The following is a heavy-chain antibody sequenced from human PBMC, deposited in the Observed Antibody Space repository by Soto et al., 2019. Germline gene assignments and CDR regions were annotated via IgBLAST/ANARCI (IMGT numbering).Heavy chain of an antibody. CDR3: ARGPGLQRIHDY. CDR1: GYTFTSYY. CDR2: INPSGGST. V-gene: IGHV1-46*03. J-gene: IGHJ4*02. Sequence: QVRLVQSGAEVKKPGASVKVSCKASGYTFTSYYIHWVRQAARQGLEWMGRINPSGGSTNYAQNFQGRVNMTRDTIKRPVYMELSSLRFEDTATYYCARGPGLQRIHDYWGQGTLVIVSS. D-gene: IGHD4-4*01.